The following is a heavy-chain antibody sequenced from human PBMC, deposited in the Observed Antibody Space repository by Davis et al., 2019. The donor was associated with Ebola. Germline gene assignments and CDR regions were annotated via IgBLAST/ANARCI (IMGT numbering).Heavy chain of an antibody. J-gene: IGHJ4*02. CDR2: IYYTGNT. D-gene: IGHD5-24*01. CDR3: ARDRRDGYPYYFDS. CDR1: GGSISNGPYY. Sequence: MPSETLSLTCTVSGGSISNGPYYWTWIRQRPGKGLEWIGYIYYTGNTYYNPSLKSRVTISVDKSKNQFSLKLDSMTAADTAVYYCARDRRDGYPYYFDSWGQGTLVTVSS. V-gene: IGHV4-31*03.